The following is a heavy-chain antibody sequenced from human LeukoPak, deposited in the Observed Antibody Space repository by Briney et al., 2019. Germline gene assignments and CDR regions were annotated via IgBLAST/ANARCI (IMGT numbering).Heavy chain of an antibody. J-gene: IGHJ2*01. CDR1: GGSISNYY. V-gene: IGHV4-59*08. CDR3: ARRTYFDL. Sequence: SETLFLTCTVSGGSISNYYWSWVRQPPGKGLEWIGYIYYSGSTTYNPSLKSRVTISVDTSKNQFSLKLSSVTAADTAVYYCARRTYFDLWGRGTLVTVSS. CDR2: IYYSGST.